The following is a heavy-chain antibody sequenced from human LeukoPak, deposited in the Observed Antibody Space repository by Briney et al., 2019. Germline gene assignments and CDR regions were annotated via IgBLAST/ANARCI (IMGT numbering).Heavy chain of an antibody. D-gene: IGHD3-10*01. CDR1: RFTFSNYE. V-gene: IGHV3-48*03. Sequence: GGSLRLSCAASRFTFSNYEMNWVRQAPGKGLEWLSYISSSGNNIYYADSVKGRFTISRDNAKNSLYLQMNSLRAEGTAVYYCARGSGSFRLGWFDPWGQGTLVTVSS. CDR2: ISSSGNNI. CDR3: ARGSGSFRLGWFDP. J-gene: IGHJ5*02.